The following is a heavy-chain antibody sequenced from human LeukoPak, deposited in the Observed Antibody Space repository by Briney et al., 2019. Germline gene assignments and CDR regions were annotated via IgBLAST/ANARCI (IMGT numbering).Heavy chain of an antibody. CDR3: AKDQLLVPHAFDI. CDR2: ISGSGGST. CDR1: GFTFSSYA. J-gene: IGHJ3*02. D-gene: IGHD6-19*01. V-gene: IGHV3-23*01. Sequence: GGSLRLSCAASGFTFSSYAMSWVRQAPEKGLEWVSAISGSGGSTYYADSVKGRFTISRDNSKNTLYLQMNSLRAEDTAVYYCAKDQLLVPHAFDIWGQGTMVTVSS.